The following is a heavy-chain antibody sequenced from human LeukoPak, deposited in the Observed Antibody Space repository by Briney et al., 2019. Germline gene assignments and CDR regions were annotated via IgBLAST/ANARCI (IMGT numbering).Heavy chain of an antibody. CDR1: VYTFTSYY. J-gene: IGHJ4*02. Sequence: ASVKGSCKASVYTFTSYYMHWVRQAPGQGLEWMGIINPIGGSTSYAQKFQGRVTMTRDTSTSTVYMELSSLRSEDTAVYYCARDGPPGGDYWGQGTLVTVSS. D-gene: IGHD3-10*01. CDR2: INPIGGST. CDR3: ARDGPPGGDY. V-gene: IGHV1-46*03.